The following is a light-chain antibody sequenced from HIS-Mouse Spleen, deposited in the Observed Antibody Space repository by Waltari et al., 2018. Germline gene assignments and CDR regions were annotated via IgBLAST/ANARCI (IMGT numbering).Light chain of an antibody. CDR1: SSVVGSCTL. Sequence: QSALTPPASVSGSPGQSITISCTGTSSVVGSCTLVSWYQQHPGKAPKLMIYEGSKRPSGVSNRFSGSKSGNTASLTISGLQAEDEADYYCCSYAGSSTWVFGGGTKLTVL. CDR2: EGS. V-gene: IGLV2-23*01. CDR3: CSYAGSSTWV. J-gene: IGLJ3*02.